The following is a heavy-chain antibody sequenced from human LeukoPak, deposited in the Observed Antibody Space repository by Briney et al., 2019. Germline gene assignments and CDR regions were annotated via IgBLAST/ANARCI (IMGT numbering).Heavy chain of an antibody. Sequence: PSETLSLTCTVSGGSISSYYWSWIRQPPGKGLEWIGYIYYSGSTKYNPSLKSRVTISVDTSKNQFSLQLSSVTAADTAAYYCARRTYCGGDCYSFDYWGQGTMVTVSS. V-gene: IGHV4-59*08. CDR2: IYYSGST. CDR1: GGSISSYY. CDR3: ARRTYCGGDCYSFDY. D-gene: IGHD2-21*02. J-gene: IGHJ4*02.